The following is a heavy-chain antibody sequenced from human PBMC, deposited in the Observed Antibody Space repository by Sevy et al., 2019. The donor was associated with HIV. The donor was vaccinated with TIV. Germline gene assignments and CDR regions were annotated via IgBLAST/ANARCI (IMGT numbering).Heavy chain of an antibody. V-gene: IGHV3-30*02. CDR2: VRNDGSNK. J-gene: IGHJ6*02. D-gene: IGHD2-8*01. Sequence: GGSLRLSCAASGFSLTTSDMHWVRQAPGKGLEWVAYVRNDGSNKYYADSVRDRFTISRDSPKNTLYLQMNSLRDEDTASYDCARGRKTTEEWLEELDYYYGLDVWGQGTTVTVSS. CDR3: ARGRKTTEEWLEELDYYYGLDV. CDR1: GFSLTTSD.